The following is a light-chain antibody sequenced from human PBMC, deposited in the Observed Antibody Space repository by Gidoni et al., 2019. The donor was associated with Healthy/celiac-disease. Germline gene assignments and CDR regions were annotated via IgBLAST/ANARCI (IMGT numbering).Light chain of an antibody. CDR3: QQSYSTPRT. Sequence: DIQMTQSPSSLSASVGDRVTITCRASKSISSYLNWYQQKPGKAPKLLIYAASSLQSGVPSMFSGSGSVTDFTLTISSLQPEDFATYYCQQSYSTPRTFGQGTKVEIK. CDR1: KSISSY. CDR2: AAS. J-gene: IGKJ1*01. V-gene: IGKV1-39*01.